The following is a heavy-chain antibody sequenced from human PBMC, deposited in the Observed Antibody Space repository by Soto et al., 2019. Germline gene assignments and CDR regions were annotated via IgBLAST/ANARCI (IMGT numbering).Heavy chain of an antibody. D-gene: IGHD4-4*01. CDR2: INAGNGNT. Sequence: QVQLVQSGAEVKKPGASVKVSCKASGYTFTSYAMHWVRQAPGQRLEWMGWINAGNGNTKYSQKFQGRVTITRDTSASTAYMELSSLRSEDTAVYYCARDNSVTPGDYYYGMDVWGQGTTVTVSS. J-gene: IGHJ6*02. V-gene: IGHV1-3*01. CDR3: ARDNSVTPGDYYYGMDV. CDR1: GYTFTSYA.